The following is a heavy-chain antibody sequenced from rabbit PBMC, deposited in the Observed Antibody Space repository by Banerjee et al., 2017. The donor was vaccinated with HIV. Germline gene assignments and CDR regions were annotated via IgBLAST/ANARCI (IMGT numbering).Heavy chain of an antibody. J-gene: IGHJ4*01. CDR1: GFSFSNKYV. V-gene: IGHV1S45*01. D-gene: IGHD4-1*01. Sequence: QEQLEESGGGLVKPEGSLTLTCKASGFSFSNKYVMCWVRQAPGKGLEWIACINTSSGNTVYASWVNGRFTVSLDNARNTVFLQMTSLTPADTATYFCTRAYDSGWGGYFNLWGPGTLVTVS. CDR2: INTSSGNT. CDR3: TRAYDSGWGGYFNL.